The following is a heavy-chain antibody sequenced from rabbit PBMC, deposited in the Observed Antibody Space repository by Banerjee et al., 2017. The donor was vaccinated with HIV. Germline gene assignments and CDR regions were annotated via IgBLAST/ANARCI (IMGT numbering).Heavy chain of an antibody. D-gene: IGHD4-1*01. J-gene: IGHJ4*01. V-gene: IGHV1S45*01. CDR1: VFPFSPQDV. CDR3: ARDLAGVIGWNFNL. CDR2: INTSSGNT. Sequence: QEQLVASGGDPAMPEGAMTLPCPASVFPFSPQDVLYCVRQAPGKGLEWIACINTSSGNTVYATWAKGRFTISKTSWTTVTLQMTSLTAADTATYFCARDLAGVIGWNFNLWGPGTLVTV.